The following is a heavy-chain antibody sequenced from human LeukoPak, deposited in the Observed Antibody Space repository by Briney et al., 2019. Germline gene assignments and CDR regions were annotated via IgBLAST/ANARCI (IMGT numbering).Heavy chain of an antibody. Sequence: GESLKISCQCSGYSFTSYWIGWVRQMPGKGLEWMGIIYPGDSDTRYSPSFQGQVTISADKSISTAYLQWSSLKASDTAMYYCARSPTYYYDSSGLRVWFDPWGQGTLVTVSS. CDR1: GYSFTSYW. D-gene: IGHD3-22*01. CDR2: IYPGDSDT. CDR3: ARSPTYYYDSSGLRVWFDP. J-gene: IGHJ5*02. V-gene: IGHV5-51*01.